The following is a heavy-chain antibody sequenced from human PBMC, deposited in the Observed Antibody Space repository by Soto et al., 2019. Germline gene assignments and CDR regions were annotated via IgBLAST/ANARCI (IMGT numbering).Heavy chain of an antibody. CDR3: ARESEDLTSNFDY. V-gene: IGHV3-21*06. CDR2: ISSTTNYI. CDR1: GLTFSSYA. J-gene: IGHJ4*02. Sequence: PGGSLRLSCAASGLTFSSYAMSWVRQAPGKWLEWVSAISSTTNYIYYGDSMKGRFTISRDNAKNSLYLEMNSLRAEDTAVYYCARESEDLTSNFDYWGQGXLVTVSS.